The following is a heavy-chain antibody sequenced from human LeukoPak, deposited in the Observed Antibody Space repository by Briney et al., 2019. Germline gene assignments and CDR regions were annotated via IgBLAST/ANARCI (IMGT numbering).Heavy chain of an antibody. CDR2: IGSSGSTI. CDR3: ARYRPSYGLGSQGAFDI. CDR1: GFTFISYS. V-gene: IGHV3-48*04. Sequence: GGSLRLSCAASGFTFISYSMNWVRQAPGKGLEWVSYIGSSGSTIYYADSVKGRFTIPRDNAKNSLYLQMNSLRAEDTAVYYCARYRPSYGLGSQGAFDIWGQGTMVTVSS. J-gene: IGHJ3*02. D-gene: IGHD3-10*01.